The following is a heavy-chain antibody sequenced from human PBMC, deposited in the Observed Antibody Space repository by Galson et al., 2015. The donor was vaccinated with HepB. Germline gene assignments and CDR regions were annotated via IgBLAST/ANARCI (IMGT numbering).Heavy chain of an antibody. CDR2: ISSSSSYI. D-gene: IGHD3-16*01. Sequence: SLRLSCAASGFTFSSYSMNWVRQAPGKGLEWVSSISSSSSYIYYADSVKGRFTISRDNAKNSLYLQMNSLRAEDTAVYYCARDYDYVWGSYYHPKDAFDIWGQGTMVTVSS. V-gene: IGHV3-21*01. J-gene: IGHJ3*02. CDR3: ARDYDYVWGSYYHPKDAFDI. CDR1: GFTFSSYS.